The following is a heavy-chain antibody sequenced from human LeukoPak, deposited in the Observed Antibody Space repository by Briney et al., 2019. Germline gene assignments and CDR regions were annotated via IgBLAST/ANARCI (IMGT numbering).Heavy chain of an antibody. D-gene: IGHD6-13*01. CDR1: GFTFDDFG. Sequence: GGSLRLSCAAAGFTFDDFGMSWVRHVPGKVMEWVSDINWSGTTTAYSDSVKGRFTISRDNDKNSVYLQMNSLRAEDTAVYYCARVDRKGSTWSYSEFRQHWGRGTVVSVSS. CDR2: INWSGTTT. CDR3: ARVDRKGSTWSYSEFRQH. V-gene: IGHV3-20*04. J-gene: IGHJ2*01.